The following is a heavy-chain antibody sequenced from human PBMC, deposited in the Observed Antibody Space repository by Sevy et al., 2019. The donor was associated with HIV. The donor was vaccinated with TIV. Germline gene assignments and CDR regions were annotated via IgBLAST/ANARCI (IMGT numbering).Heavy chain of an antibody. Sequence: SETLSLTCTVSGDSMSSYFWSWIRQTPGKGLEWIGYIYYTGSTSYNPSLKSRVTISVDTSKNQFSLRLRSVTAADTAIYYCARSPTYCSGDSCYDYWGQGTLVTVSS. CDR2: IYYTGST. V-gene: IGHV4-59*01. CDR3: ARSPTYCSGDSCYDY. CDR1: GDSMSSYF. D-gene: IGHD2-15*01. J-gene: IGHJ4*02.